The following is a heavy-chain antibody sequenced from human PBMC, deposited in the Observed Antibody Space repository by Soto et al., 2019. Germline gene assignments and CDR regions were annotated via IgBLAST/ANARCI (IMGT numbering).Heavy chain of an antibody. D-gene: IGHD3-3*01. V-gene: IGHV3-74*01. CDR1: GFPFSSHG. J-gene: IGHJ4*02. CDR3: ARDSSPYYDFWSGFYTYFDY. Sequence: PGGSLRLSCAVSGFPFSSHGMHWVRQAPGKGLVWVSRINSDGSSTNYADSVKGRFTISRDNAKKTLYLQMNSLRADDTAVYYCARDSSPYYDFWSGFYTYFDYWGQGALVTVSS. CDR2: INSDGSST.